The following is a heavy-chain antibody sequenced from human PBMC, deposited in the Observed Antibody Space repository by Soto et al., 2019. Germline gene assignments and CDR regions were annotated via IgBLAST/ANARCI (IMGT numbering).Heavy chain of an antibody. J-gene: IGHJ6*02. CDR1: GFTFSSYE. D-gene: IGHD6-19*01. CDR3: ARDLAVAGPSHYYYYSGMDV. Sequence: LRLSCAASGFTFSSYEMNWVRQAPGKGLEWVSYISSSGSTIYYADSVKGRFTISRDNAKNSLYLQMNSLRAEDTAVYYCARDLAVAGPSHYYYYSGMDVWGQGTPVTVSS. CDR2: ISSSGSTI. V-gene: IGHV3-48*03.